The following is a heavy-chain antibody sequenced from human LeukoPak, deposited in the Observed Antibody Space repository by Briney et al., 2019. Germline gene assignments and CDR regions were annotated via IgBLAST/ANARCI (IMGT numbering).Heavy chain of an antibody. Sequence: SETLSLTCTVSGDSISSYYWSWLRQPAGKGLEWIGRIYTSGSTNYNPSLRSRVSIPVDKSKNQFSLKLSSVTAADTAVYYCARGDTTVTTSIFTFDFWGQGTMVTVSS. CDR3: ARGDTTVTTSIFTFDF. CDR2: IYTSGST. J-gene: IGHJ3*01. CDR1: GDSISSYY. D-gene: IGHD4-17*01. V-gene: IGHV4-4*07.